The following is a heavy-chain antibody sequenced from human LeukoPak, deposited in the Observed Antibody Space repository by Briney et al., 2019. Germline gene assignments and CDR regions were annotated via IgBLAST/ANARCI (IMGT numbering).Heavy chain of an antibody. J-gene: IGHJ4*02. V-gene: IGHV3-30*02. CDR1: GFTFSGYG. CDR3: ARDMYGGTDY. D-gene: IGHD2-8*01. Sequence: PGGSLRLSCAASGFTFSGYGMHWVRQAPGKGLEWVAFIRYDGSKKYYADSVKGRFTISRDNSKNTLYLQMNSLRAEDTAVYYCARDMYGGTDYWGQGTLVTVSS. CDR2: IRYDGSKK.